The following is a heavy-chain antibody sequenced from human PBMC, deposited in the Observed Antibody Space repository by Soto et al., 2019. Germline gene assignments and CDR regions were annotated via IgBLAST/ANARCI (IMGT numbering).Heavy chain of an antibody. V-gene: IGHV4-59*08. CDR3: ASTLYGDYDY. CDR2: IYYSGST. Sequence: PSETLSLTCTVSGGSISSYYWSWIRQPPGKGLEWIGYIYYSGSTNYNPSLKSRVTISVDTSKNQFSLKLSSVTAADTAVYYCASTLYGDYDYWGQGTLVTVSS. CDR1: GGSISSYY. J-gene: IGHJ4*02. D-gene: IGHD4-17*01.